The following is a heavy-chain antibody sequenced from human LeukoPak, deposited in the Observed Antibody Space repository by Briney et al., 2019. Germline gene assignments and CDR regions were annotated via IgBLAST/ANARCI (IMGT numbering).Heavy chain of an antibody. CDR1: GGSFSSYY. D-gene: IGHD4-23*01. V-gene: IGHV4-4*07. J-gene: IGHJ4*02. CDR2: IYTSGST. Sequence: SETLSLTCTVSGGSFSSYYWSWIRQPAGKGLEWIGRIYTSGSTNYNPSLKSRVTMSVDTSKNQFSLKLSSVTAADTAVYYCARDHDHGGKGNYFDYWGQGTLVTVSS. CDR3: ARDHDHGGKGNYFDY.